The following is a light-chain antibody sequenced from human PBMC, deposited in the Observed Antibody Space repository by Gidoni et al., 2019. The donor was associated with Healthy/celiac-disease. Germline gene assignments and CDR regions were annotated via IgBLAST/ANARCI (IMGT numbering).Light chain of an antibody. CDR1: QSVSSN. Sequence: IVLTQSPATLSVSPGERATLPCRASQSVSSNLAWYQQKPGQAPKLLIYGASTKATGIPARFSGSGSGTEFTLTISSLQSEDFAVYYCQQYNNWPPSFXGXTKVEIK. J-gene: IGKJ4*01. CDR3: QQYNNWPPS. V-gene: IGKV3-15*01. CDR2: GAS.